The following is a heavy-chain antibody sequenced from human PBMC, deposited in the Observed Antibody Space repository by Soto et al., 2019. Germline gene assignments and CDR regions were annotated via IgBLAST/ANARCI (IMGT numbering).Heavy chain of an antibody. CDR1: GGSFSGYY. CDR3: ATHQHTLRRYFDY. D-gene: IGHD3-16*01. J-gene: IGHJ4*02. V-gene: IGHV4-34*01. Sequence: KPSETLSLTCAVYGGSFSGYYWSWIRQPPGKGLEWIGEINHSGSTNYNPSLKSRVTTSVDTSKNQFSLKLSSVTAADTAVYYCATHQHTLRRYFDYWGQGTLVTVSS. CDR2: INHSGST.